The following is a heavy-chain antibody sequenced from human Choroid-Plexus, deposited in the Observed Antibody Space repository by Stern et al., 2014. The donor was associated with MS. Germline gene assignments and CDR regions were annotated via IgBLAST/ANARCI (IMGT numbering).Heavy chain of an antibody. D-gene: IGHD3-3*01. CDR3: ARDQRGITIFGVVTDYYYLGMDV. CDR1: GYIFTGYY. Sequence: QVQLVQSGAEVKKPGASGKVYCKTSGYIFTGYYIHWVRQAPGQGLEWMAWINPNPGGTKYAQKVQGRVTMSRDTSISTAYVELSSLTSDDTAVYYCARDQRGITIFGVVTDYYYLGMDVWGQGTTVAVSS. CDR2: INPNPGGT. J-gene: IGHJ6*02. V-gene: IGHV1-2*02.